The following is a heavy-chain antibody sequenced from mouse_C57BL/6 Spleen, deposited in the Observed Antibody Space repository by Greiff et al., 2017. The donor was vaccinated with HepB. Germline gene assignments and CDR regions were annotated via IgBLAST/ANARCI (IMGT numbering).Heavy chain of an antibody. CDR2: IDPSDSET. Sequence: QVQLQQPGAELVRPGSSVKLSCKASGYTFTSYWMHWVKQRPIQGLEWIGNIDPSDSETHYNQKFKDKAILTVDKSSSTAYMQLSSLTSEDSAVYYCARYGNYWFAYWGQGTLVTVSA. CDR1: GYTFTSYW. J-gene: IGHJ3*01. V-gene: IGHV1-52*01. CDR3: ARYGNYWFAY. D-gene: IGHD2-1*01.